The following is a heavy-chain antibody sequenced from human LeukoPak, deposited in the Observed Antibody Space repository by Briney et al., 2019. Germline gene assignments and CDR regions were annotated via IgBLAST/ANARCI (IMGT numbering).Heavy chain of an antibody. CDR1: GGSINSYY. CDR3: ARGGYYGSGNDFRFDP. Sequence: PSETLSLTCTVSGGSINSYYWSWIRQPPGKGLECIGYIHYTGSTNYNPSLKSRVTISVDTSESQFSLKLSSVTAADTAIYYCARGGYYGSGNDFRFDPWGQGTLVTVSS. J-gene: IGHJ5*02. D-gene: IGHD3-10*01. CDR2: IHYTGST. V-gene: IGHV4-59*01.